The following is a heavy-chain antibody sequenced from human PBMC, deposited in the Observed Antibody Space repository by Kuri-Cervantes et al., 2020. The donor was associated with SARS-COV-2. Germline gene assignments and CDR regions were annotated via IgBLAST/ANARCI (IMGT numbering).Heavy chain of an antibody. V-gene: IGHV4-4*02. J-gene: IGHJ4*02. CDR3: AMLYYGDYGGFDY. CDR2: IYHSGST. Sequence: SCAASGFTFSKYWMSWVRQPPGKGLEWIGEIYHSGSTNYNPSLKSRVTISVDKSKDQFSLKLSSVTAADTAVYYCAMLYYGDYGGFDYWGQGTLVTVSS. CDR1: GFTFSKYW. D-gene: IGHD4-17*01.